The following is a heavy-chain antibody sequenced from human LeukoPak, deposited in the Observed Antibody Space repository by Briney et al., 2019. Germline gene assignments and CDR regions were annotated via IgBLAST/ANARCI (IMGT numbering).Heavy chain of an antibody. D-gene: IGHD3-3*01. CDR3: ARDRTGLWSGYYHDGHYYYYYMDV. J-gene: IGHJ6*03. CDR2: ISAYNGNT. Sequence: ASVKVSCKASGYTFTSYGISWVRQAPGQGLEWMGWISAYNGNTNYAQKLQGRVTMTTDTSTSTAYMELRSLRSDDTAVYYCARDRTGLWSGYYHDGHYYYYYMDVWGKGTTVTVSS. V-gene: IGHV1-18*01. CDR1: GYTFTSYG.